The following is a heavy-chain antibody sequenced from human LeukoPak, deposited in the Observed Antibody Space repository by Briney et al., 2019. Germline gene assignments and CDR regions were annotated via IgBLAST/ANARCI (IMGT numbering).Heavy chain of an antibody. CDR2: INSDGSSI. V-gene: IGHV3-74*01. J-gene: IGHJ3*02. Sequence: GGSLRLSCAASGFTFSNDWMHWVRQAPGKGLVWVSRINSDGSSISYADSVKGRFTISRDNAKNTLYLQMNSLRAEDTAVYYCAKANVKYCSGGSCFDAFDIWGQGTMVTVSS. CDR1: GFTFSNDW. D-gene: IGHD2-15*01. CDR3: AKANVKYCSGGSCFDAFDI.